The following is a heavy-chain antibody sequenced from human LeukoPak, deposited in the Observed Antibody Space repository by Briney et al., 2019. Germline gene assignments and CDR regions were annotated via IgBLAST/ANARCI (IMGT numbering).Heavy chain of an antibody. CDR2: IYPGDSDT. CDR3: ARQAITMVRGVMGYMDV. Sequence: GESLKISCKGSGYSLTSYWIGWVRQMPGKGLEWMGIIYPGDSDTRYSPSFQGQVTISADKSISTAYLQWSSLKASDTAMYYCARQAITMVRGVMGYMDVWGKGTTVTVSS. V-gene: IGHV5-51*01. J-gene: IGHJ6*03. D-gene: IGHD3-10*01. CDR1: GYSLTSYW.